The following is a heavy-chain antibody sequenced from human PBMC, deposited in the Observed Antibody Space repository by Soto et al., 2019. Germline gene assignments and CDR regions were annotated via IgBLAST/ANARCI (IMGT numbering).Heavy chain of an antibody. D-gene: IGHD4-17*01. Sequence: EVQLVESGGGLVQPGRSLRLSCAASGFTVDDYAMHWVRQAPGKGLEWVSGISWNSETIDYADSVKGRFTISRDNAKSFLVLQMNSLRPDDTALYYCAKDMKWGGMTTIHYFDSWGQGTLVTVSS. CDR2: ISWNSETI. CDR1: GFTVDDYA. CDR3: AKDMKWGGMTTIHYFDS. J-gene: IGHJ4*02. V-gene: IGHV3-9*01.